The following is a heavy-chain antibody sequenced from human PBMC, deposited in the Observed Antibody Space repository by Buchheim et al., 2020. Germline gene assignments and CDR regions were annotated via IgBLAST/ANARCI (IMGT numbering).Heavy chain of an antibody. CDR3: AKDRFRELATKGGGLAS. CDR1: GFTFSSYA. V-gene: IGHV3-23*04. D-gene: IGHD3-10*01. CDR2: ISGSGGTT. J-gene: IGHJ4*02. Sequence: EVQLVESGGGLVQPGGSLRLSCVASGFTFSSYAMSWVRQVPGKGLEWVSVISGSGGTTYYADSVKGRFTISRDTSKSTLFLQMNSLRAEDTAIYYCAKDRFRELATKGGGLASWGQGTL.